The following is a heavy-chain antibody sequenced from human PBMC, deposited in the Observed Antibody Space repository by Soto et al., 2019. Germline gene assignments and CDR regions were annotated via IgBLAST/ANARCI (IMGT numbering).Heavy chain of an antibody. J-gene: IGHJ4*02. Sequence: GGSLRLSCAASGFTFSSYSMNWVRQAPGKGLEWVSSISSSSSYTYYADSVKGRFTISRDNAKNSLYLQMNSLRAEDTAVYYCARDSPPPILTGYYIRTYFDYWGQGTLVTVSS. D-gene: IGHD3-9*01. CDR3: ARDSPPPILTGYYIRTYFDY. CDR1: GFTFSSYS. V-gene: IGHV3-21*01. CDR2: ISSSSSYT.